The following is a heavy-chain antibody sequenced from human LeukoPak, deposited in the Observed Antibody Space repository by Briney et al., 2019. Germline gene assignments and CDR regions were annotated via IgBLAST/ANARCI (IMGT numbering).Heavy chain of an antibody. CDR3: ARKFNTDSSLAD. CDR1: GYTFTGYY. CDR2: INPNSGGT. D-gene: IGHD3-22*01. V-gene: IGHV1-2*06. Sequence: APVKVSCKASGYTFTGYYMHWVRQAPGQGLEWMGRINPNSGGTNYAQKFQGRVTMTRDTSISTAYMELSRLRSDDTAVYYCARKFNTDSSLADWGQGTLVTVSS. J-gene: IGHJ4*02.